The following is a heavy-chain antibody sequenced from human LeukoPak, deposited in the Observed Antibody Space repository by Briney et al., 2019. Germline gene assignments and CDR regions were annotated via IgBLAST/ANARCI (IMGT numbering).Heavy chain of an antibody. CDR3: ARDYSGTSVLDS. D-gene: IGHD5-12*01. CDR1: GFTFSTYA. CDR2: ISYDGSKK. J-gene: IGHJ5*01. V-gene: IGHV3-30*04. Sequence: GRSLRLSCAASGFTFSTYALHWVRQAPGKGLEWVAVISYDGSKKYYADSLKGRFTISRDNSKNTLFLQMNSLRAEDTAVYYCARDYSGTSVLDSWGQGTLVTVSS.